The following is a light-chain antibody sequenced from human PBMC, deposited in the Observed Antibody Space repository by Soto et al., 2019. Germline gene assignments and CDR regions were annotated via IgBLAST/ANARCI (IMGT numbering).Light chain of an antibody. Sequence: QSALTQPASVSGSPGQSVTISCTGTSSDVGNYNHVSWYQQHPGKAPKLMIYEVTQRPSGVSNRFSASNSGNTDSLTISGLQAEDESDYYCCSYAGSQTWVFGGGTKLTVL. V-gene: IGLV2-23*02. CDR1: SSDVGNYNH. CDR2: EVT. J-gene: IGLJ3*02. CDR3: CSYAGSQTWV.